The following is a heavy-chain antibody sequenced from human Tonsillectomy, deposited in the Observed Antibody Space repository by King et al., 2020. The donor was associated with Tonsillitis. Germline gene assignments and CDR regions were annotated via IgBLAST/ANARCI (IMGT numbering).Heavy chain of an antibody. J-gene: IGHJ1*01. CDR2: IIPILDIS. V-gene: IGHV1-69*09. CDR1: GGTFSSYG. Sequence: QLVQSGAEVKKPGSSVKVSCKASGGTFSSYGISWVRQAPGQGLEWMGRIIPILDISNYAQKFKGRVTITADKSTSTAYMELSSLRSEDTAVYDCRHGDYPKGYYVQHWGQGTLVTVSS. CDR3: RHGDYPKGYYVQH. D-gene: IGHD4-17*01.